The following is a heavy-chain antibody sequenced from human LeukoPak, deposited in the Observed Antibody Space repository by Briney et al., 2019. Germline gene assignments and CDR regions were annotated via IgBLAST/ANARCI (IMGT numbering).Heavy chain of an antibody. J-gene: IGHJ4*02. CDR2: IFYTGST. V-gene: IGHV4-59*08. Sequence: SETLSLTCTVSGGSIGSYYWSWIRQPPGKGLEWIGYIFYTGSTNYNPSLRSRISMSIDTSRDQFSLKLNSVTAADTAVYYCVRGVYIAAAQYGYWGQGTLVTVSS. CDR3: VRGVYIAAAQYGY. D-gene: IGHD6-13*01. CDR1: GGSIGSYY.